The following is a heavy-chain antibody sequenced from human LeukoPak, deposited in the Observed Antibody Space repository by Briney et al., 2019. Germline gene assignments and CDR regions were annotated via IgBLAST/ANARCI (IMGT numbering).Heavy chain of an antibody. CDR3: ASGGIAAGYFDL. J-gene: IGHJ2*01. Sequence: SSETLSLTCAVSGGSFSGSYWSWIRQPPGKGLEWIGEINHGGSTNYNPSLKCRVTISVDTSKNQFSLKLSSVTAADTAVYYCASGGIAAGYFDLWGRGTLVTVSS. D-gene: IGHD6-25*01. CDR1: GGSFSGSY. CDR2: INHGGST. V-gene: IGHV4-34*01.